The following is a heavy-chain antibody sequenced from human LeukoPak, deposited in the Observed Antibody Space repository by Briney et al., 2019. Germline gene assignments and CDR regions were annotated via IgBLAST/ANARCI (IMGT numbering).Heavy chain of an antibody. J-gene: IGHJ4*02. Sequence: GGSLRLSCAASGFTFSSYGMHWVRQAPRKGLEWVAVIWYDGSNQYYADSVKGRFTISRDNSKNTLDLQMNSLRAEDTAVYYCAKDMECRRGIFDYWGQGTLVTVSS. V-gene: IGHV3-33*06. D-gene: IGHD3-3*01. CDR1: GFTFSSYG. CDR3: AKDMECRRGIFDY. CDR2: IWYDGSNQ.